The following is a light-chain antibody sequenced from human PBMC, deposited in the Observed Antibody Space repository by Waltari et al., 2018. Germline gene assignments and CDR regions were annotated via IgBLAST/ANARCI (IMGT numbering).Light chain of an antibody. V-gene: IGLV3-21*04. CDR1: NIGSTS. J-gene: IGLJ3*02. CDR2: YDS. Sequence: YVLTQPPSVSVDPGKTARLTCGGDNIGSTSVTWYPQKPGQAPVLVMFYDSDRPSEIPERFSGSNSGNTATLTISWVEAGDEADYHCQVWDDVTDSGVFGGGTKLTVL. CDR3: QVWDDVTDSGV.